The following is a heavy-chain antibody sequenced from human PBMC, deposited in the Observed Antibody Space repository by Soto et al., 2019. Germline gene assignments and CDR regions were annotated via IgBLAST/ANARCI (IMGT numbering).Heavy chain of an antibody. V-gene: IGHV4-59*01. CDR1: GDYISTDY. CDR3: ARSAVAGTIDY. J-gene: IGHJ4*02. CDR2: IYYGGST. Sequence: SETLSLTCTVSGDYISTDYWSWIRQSPGKGLEWIGFIYYGGSTNYNPSLKSRVTISVDTSKNQFSLKLSSVTAADTAVYYCARSAVAGTIDYWGQGTLVTVSS. D-gene: IGHD6-19*01.